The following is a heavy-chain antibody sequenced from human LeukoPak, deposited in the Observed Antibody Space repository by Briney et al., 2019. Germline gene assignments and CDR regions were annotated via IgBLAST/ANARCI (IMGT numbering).Heavy chain of an antibody. V-gene: IGHV3-23*01. D-gene: IGHD5-18*01. CDR1: GFTFRLYG. J-gene: IGHJ4*02. CDR3: ARVGYSYGLACDY. CDR2: ISGGGETT. Sequence: GGSLRLSCAASGFTFRLYGMNWVRQAPGKGLEWVSAISGGGETTTYTDSVKGRFTISRDNSKNTVYLQMNSLSAEDTAVYYCARVGYSYGLACDYWGQGTLVTVSS.